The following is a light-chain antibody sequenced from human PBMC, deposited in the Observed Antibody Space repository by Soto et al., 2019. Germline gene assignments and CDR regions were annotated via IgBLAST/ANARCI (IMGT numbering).Light chain of an antibody. CDR2: WAS. Sequence: DIVMTQSPDSLAVSLGERATINCKSSQSVLYSSNNKNYLAWYQQKPGEPPKLIIYWASIRESGIPDRFSGSGSGTDLTLTISSLQAEDVAVYYCQQHYSTPLTFGQGTKVEI. J-gene: IGKJ1*01. V-gene: IGKV4-1*01. CDR3: QQHYSTPLT. CDR1: QSVLYSSNNKNY.